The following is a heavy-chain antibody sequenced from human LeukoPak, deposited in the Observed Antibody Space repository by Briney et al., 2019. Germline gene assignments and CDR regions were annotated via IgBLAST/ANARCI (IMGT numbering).Heavy chain of an antibody. CDR2: ISSNGGST. J-gene: IGHJ4*02. CDR1: GFTFSSYA. V-gene: IGHV3-64D*09. CDR3: VKDLVDTAMVSKRREY. D-gene: IGHD5-18*01. Sequence: GGSLRLSCSASGFTFSSYAMHWVRQAPGKGLEYVSAISSNGGSTYYADSVKGRFTISRDNSKNTMYLQMSSLRPEDTAVYYCVKDLVDTAMVSKRREYWGQGTLVTVSS.